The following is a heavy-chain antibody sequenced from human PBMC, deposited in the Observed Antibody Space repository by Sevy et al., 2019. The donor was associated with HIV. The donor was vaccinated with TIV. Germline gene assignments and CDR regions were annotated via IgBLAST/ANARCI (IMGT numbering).Heavy chain of an antibody. J-gene: IGHJ6*02. CDR1: GFTFSSYA. CDR3: ARGGIFRSSGSYYQLDYYGMDV. Sequence: GGSLRLSCAASGFTFSSYAMHWVRQAPGKGLEWVAVISYDGSNKYYASSVKGRFTISRDNSKNTLYLQMNSLRAEDTAVYYCARGGIFRSSGSYYQLDYYGMDVWGQGTTVTVSS. CDR2: ISYDGSNK. V-gene: IGHV3-30-3*01. D-gene: IGHD3-10*01.